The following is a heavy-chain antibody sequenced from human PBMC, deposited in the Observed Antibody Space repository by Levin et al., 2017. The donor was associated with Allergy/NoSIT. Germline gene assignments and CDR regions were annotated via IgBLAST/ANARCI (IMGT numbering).Heavy chain of an antibody. CDR1: GFTFDDYA. V-gene: IGHV3-9*01. CDR2: ISWNSGSI. Sequence: GGSLRLSYAASGFTFDDYAMHWVRQAPGKGLEWVSGISWNSGSIGYADSVKGRFTISRDNAKNSLYLQMNSLRAEDTALYYCAKDIGSSGWYEAFDIWGQGTMVTVSS. D-gene: IGHD6-19*01. J-gene: IGHJ3*02. CDR3: AKDIGSSGWYEAFDI.